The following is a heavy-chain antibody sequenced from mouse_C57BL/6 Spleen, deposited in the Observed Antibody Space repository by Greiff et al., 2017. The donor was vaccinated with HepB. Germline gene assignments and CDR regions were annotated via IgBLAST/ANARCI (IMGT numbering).Heavy chain of an antibody. CDR2: ISYDGSN. Sequence: EVQLVESGPGLVKPSQSLSLTCSVTGYSITSGYYWNWIRQFPGNKLEWMGYISYDGSNNYNPSLKNRISITRDTSKNQFFLKLNSVTTEDTATYYCARDPITTVVAHWYFDVWGTGTTVTVSS. CDR3: ARDPITTVVAHWYFDV. V-gene: IGHV3-6*01. D-gene: IGHD1-1*01. CDR1: GYSITSGYY. J-gene: IGHJ1*03.